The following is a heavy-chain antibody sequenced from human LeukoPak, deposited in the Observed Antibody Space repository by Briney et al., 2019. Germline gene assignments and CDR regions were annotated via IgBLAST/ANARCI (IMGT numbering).Heavy chain of an antibody. J-gene: IGHJ4*02. CDR1: GGSISSYY. CDR3: ARGAAGYSYG. D-gene: IGHD5-18*01. CDR2: IYYGGST. V-gene: IGHV4-59*01. Sequence: SETLSLTCTVSGGSISSYYWSWIRQPPGKGLEWIGHIYYGGSTNYNPSLESRVTISIDTSKNQFSLRLSSVTAADTAVYYCARGAAGYSYGWGQGTLVTVSS.